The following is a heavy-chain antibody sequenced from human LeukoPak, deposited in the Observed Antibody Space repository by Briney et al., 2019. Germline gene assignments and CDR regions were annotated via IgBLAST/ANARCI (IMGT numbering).Heavy chain of an antibody. V-gene: IGHV3-23*01. D-gene: IGHD5-12*01. CDR3: AKGAYDYVEIGYFDY. CDR2: IIGSADST. J-gene: IGHJ4*02. CDR1: GFTFSDYA. Sequence: GGSLRLSCAASGFTFSDYAMNWVRQAPGKGLEWVSVIIGSADSTDYADSVKGRFTISRDRSKNTLYLQMNSLTVEDTAVYYCAKGAYDYVEIGYFDYLGQGTMVIVST.